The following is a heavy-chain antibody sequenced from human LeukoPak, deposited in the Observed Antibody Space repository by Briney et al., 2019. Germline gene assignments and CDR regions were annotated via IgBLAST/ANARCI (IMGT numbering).Heavy chain of an antibody. J-gene: IGHJ4*02. D-gene: IGHD2-15*01. V-gene: IGHV3-33*01. CDR1: GFTFSSYG. Sequence: LGRSLRLSCAASGFTFSSYGMHWVRQAPGKGLEWVAVIWYDGSNKYYADSVKGRFTISRDNSKNTLYLQMNSLRAEDTAVYYCARDGGCSGGSCYDYWGQGTLVTVSS. CDR2: IWYDGSNK. CDR3: ARDGGCSGGSCYDY.